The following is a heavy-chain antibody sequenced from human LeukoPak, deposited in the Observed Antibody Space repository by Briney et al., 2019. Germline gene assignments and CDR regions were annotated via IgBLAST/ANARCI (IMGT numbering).Heavy chain of an antibody. V-gene: IGHV1-69*05. CDR2: IIPIFGTA. CDR3: ASRRRITIFGVVNYFDY. Sequence: SVKVSCKASGGTFSSYAISWVRQAPGQGLEWVGGIIPIFGTANYAQKFQGRVTITTDESTSTAYMELSSLRSEDTAVYYCASRRRITIFGVVNYFDYWGQGTLVTVSS. J-gene: IGHJ4*02. D-gene: IGHD3-3*01. CDR1: GGTFSSYA.